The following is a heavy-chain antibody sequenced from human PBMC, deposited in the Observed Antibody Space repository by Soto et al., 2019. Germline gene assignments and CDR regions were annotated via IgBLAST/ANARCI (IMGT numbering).Heavy chain of an antibody. CDR3: AKDRKYDFWSGYSGYMDV. V-gene: IGHV3-23*01. CDR2: ISGSGGST. Sequence: GGSLRLSCAASGFTFSSYAMSWVRQAPGKGLEWVSAISGSGGSTYYADSVKGRFTISRDNSKNTLYLQMNSLRAEDTAVYYCAKDRKYDFWSGYSGYMDVWGKGTTVTVSS. CDR1: GFTFSSYA. J-gene: IGHJ6*03. D-gene: IGHD3-3*01.